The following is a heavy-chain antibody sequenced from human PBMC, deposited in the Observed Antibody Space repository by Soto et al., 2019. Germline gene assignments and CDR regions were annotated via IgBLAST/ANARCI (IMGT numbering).Heavy chain of an antibody. CDR1: GGSISSGDYY. J-gene: IGHJ6*02. D-gene: IGHD3-10*01. Sequence: SETLSLTCTVSGGSISSGDYYWSWIRQPPGKGLEWIGYIYYSGSTYYNPSLKSRVTISVDTSKNQFSLKLSSVTAADTAAYYCARDLRFRGFYGMDVWGQGTTVTVSS. CDR2: IYYSGST. CDR3: ARDLRFRGFYGMDV. V-gene: IGHV4-30-4*01.